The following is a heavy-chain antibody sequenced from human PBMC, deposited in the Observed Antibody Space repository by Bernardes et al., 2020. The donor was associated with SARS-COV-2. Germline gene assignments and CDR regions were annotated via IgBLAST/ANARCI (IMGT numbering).Heavy chain of an antibody. CDR2: INHSGST. CDR1: GGSFSGYF. J-gene: IGHJ5*02. V-gene: IGHV4-34*01. CDR3: ARGRRGHWFDP. Sequence: SETLSLTCAVYGGSFSGYFWSWIRQPPGKGLEWIGEINHSGSTNYNPSLKSRVTISVDTSKNQFSLKLSAVTAADTAVYYCARGRRGHWFDPWGQRTLVTVSS.